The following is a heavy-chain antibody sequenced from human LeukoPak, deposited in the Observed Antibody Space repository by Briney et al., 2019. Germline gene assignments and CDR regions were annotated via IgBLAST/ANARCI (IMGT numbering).Heavy chain of an antibody. D-gene: IGHD3-22*01. Sequence: GGSLRLSCAASGFTFSSYWMSWVRQAPGKGLEWVANIKQDGSEKYYVDSVKGRFTISRDNAKNSLYLQMNSLRAEDTAVYYCARDFHTYYYDSSGYSTGPTNYCYYYGMDVWGQGTTVTVSS. CDR2: IKQDGSEK. CDR3: ARDFHTYYYDSSGYSTGPTNYCYYYGMDV. J-gene: IGHJ6*02. V-gene: IGHV3-7*03. CDR1: GFTFSSYW.